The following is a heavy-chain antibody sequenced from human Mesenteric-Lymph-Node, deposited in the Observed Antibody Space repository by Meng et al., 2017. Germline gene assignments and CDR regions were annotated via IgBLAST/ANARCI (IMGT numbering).Heavy chain of an antibody. CDR1: GFTFNSYG. J-gene: IGHJ4*02. CDR3: ARDDDLSGNNLDY. CDR2: IYSDGSKT. Sequence: QWQRGESGGVVVQPGTSLRLPCAASGFTFNSYGIHWVRQAPGKGLEWVGLIYSDGSKTHHADSSRFTISRDNSKNTLYLQVNSLRVEDTAMYYCARDDDLSGNNLDYWGQGTLVTVSS. V-gene: IGHV3-33*01. D-gene: IGHD3-10*01.